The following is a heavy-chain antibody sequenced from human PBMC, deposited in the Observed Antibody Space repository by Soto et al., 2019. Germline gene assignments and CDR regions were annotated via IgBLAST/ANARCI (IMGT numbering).Heavy chain of an antibody. V-gene: IGHV4-59*12. CDR3: ARGRLDHYYYAMDV. J-gene: IGHJ6*02. Sequence: SETLSLTCTVSGGSISSYYWSWIRQPPGKGLEWIGYIYYSGSTNYNPSLKSRVTISLDTSKNQFSLNLSSVTAADTAVYYCARGRLDHYYYAMDVWGQGTTVTVSS. CDR1: GGSISSYY. CDR2: IYYSGST.